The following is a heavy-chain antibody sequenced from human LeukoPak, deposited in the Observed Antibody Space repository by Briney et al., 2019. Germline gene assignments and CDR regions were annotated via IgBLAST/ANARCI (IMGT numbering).Heavy chain of an antibody. J-gene: IGHJ6*02. CDR1: GFTFSSYG. Sequence: GRSLRLSCAASGFTFSSYGMHWVRQAPGKGLEWVAVISYDGSNKYYADSVKGRFTISRDNSKNTLYLHMNSLTAEDTAVYYCARYGYQLLCCMDVWGQGTTVTVSS. D-gene: IGHD2-2*01. V-gene: IGHV3-30*03. CDR2: ISYDGSNK. CDR3: ARYGYQLLCCMDV.